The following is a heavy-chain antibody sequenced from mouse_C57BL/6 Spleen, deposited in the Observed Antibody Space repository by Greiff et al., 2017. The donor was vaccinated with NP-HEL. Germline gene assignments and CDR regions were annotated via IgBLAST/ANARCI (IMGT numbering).Heavy chain of an antibody. D-gene: IGHD2-3*01. Sequence: VKLQESGPGLVAPSQSLSITCTVSGFSLTSYGVHWVRQPPGKGLEWLVVIWSDGSTTYNSALKSRLSISKDNSKSQVFLKMNSLQTDDTAMYYCARHGDGYFYAMDYWGQGTSVTVSS. CDR2: IWSDGST. V-gene: IGHV2-6-1*01. CDR3: ARHGDGYFYAMDY. J-gene: IGHJ4*01. CDR1: GFSLTSYG.